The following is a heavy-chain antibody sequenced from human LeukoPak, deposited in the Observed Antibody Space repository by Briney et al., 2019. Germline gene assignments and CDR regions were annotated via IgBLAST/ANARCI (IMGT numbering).Heavy chain of an antibody. V-gene: IGHV3-48*03. D-gene: IGHD6-19*01. Sequence: GGSLRLSCAASGFTFSSYEMNWVRQAPGKGLEWVSYISSSGSTIYYADSVKGRFTISRDNAKNSLYLQMNSLRAEDTAVYYCARDPKWLVGNYWGQGTLVTVSS. CDR1: GFTFSSYE. CDR2: ISSSGSTI. J-gene: IGHJ4*02. CDR3: ARDPKWLVGNY.